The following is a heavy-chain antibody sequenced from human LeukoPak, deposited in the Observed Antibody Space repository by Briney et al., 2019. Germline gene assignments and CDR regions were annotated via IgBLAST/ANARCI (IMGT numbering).Heavy chain of an antibody. J-gene: IGHJ4*02. Sequence: PGGSLRLSCVGSGFTFSGYWMSWVRQAPGQGLEWVANIKENGREKFYADSVKGRFTISRDNAKNSLYLQMNSLRDEDTAVYYCARDAIFDYWGQGTLVTVSS. CDR1: GFTFSGYW. CDR3: ARDAIFDY. V-gene: IGHV3-7*01. CDR2: IKENGREK. D-gene: IGHD3-3*01.